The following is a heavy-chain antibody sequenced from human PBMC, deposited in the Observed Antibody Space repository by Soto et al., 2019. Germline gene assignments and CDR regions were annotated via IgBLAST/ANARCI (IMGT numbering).Heavy chain of an antibody. CDR3: TTAPLSYDSSGSYGMDV. J-gene: IGHJ6*02. CDR2: IKSKTDGGTT. CDR1: GFTFSNAW. D-gene: IGHD3-22*01. Sequence: GSLRLSCAASGFTFSNAWMSWVRQAPGKGLEWVGRIKSKTDGGTTDYAAPVKGRFTISRDDSKNTLYLQMNSLKTEDTAVYYCTTAPLSYDSSGSYGMDVWGQGTTVTVSS. V-gene: IGHV3-15*01.